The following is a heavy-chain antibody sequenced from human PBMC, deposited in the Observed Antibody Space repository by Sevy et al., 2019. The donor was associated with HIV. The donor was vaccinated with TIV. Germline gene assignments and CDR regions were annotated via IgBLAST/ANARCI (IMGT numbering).Heavy chain of an antibody. CDR1: GGSIVTYY. V-gene: IGHV4-59*08. J-gene: IGHJ6*03. CDR2: VSRGGST. D-gene: IGHD6-6*01. Sequence: TLSLTCSVSGGSIVTYYWTWFRQSPGKGLEYIGYVSRGGSTNYNPSLKGRATTSLDTSKKQFSLTLRSVTAADTAVYYCARLTSSFYYYMDVWGKGTTVTVSS. CDR3: ARLTSSFYYYMDV.